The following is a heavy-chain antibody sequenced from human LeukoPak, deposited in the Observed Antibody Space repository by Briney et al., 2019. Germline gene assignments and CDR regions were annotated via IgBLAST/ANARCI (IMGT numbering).Heavy chain of an antibody. J-gene: IGHJ4*02. Sequence: GGSLRLSCAASGFSFRNSWMSWVRQAPGKGLEWVANIKQDATEIYYADSVKGRLTISRDNAKNTLYLQMNGLRPEDTAIYYCIRALGAEDYWGQGTLVTVSS. CDR1: GFSFRNSW. V-gene: IGHV3-7*01. D-gene: IGHD1-26*01. CDR3: IRALGAEDY. CDR2: IKQDATEI.